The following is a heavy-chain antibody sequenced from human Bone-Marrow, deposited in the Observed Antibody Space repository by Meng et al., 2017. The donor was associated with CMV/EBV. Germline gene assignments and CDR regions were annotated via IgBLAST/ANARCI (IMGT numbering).Heavy chain of an antibody. V-gene: IGHV3-53*05. CDR1: GFTVSSNY. Sequence: GESLKISCAASGFTVSSNYMSWVRQAPGKGLEWVSVIYSGGSIGYADSVKGRFTISRDNAKNSLYLQMNSLRAEDTALYYCAKDRRRNSYYYYGMDVWGQGTTVTVSS. J-gene: IGHJ6*02. CDR3: AKDRRRNSYYYYGMDV. CDR2: IYSGGSI. D-gene: IGHD4-23*01.